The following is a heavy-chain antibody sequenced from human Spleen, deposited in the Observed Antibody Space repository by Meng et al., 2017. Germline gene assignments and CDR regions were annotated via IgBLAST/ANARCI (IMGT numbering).Heavy chain of an antibody. V-gene: IGHV3-7*01. Sequence: GESLKISCAASGFTFSSYWMSWVRQAPGKGLEWVANIKQDGSEKYYVDSVKGRFTISRDNAKNSLYLQMNSLRAEDTAVYYCARVLGDSSGWYAIGFWGQGTLVTVSS. CDR2: IKQDGSEK. J-gene: IGHJ4*02. CDR1: GFTFSSYW. CDR3: ARVLGDSSGWYAIGF. D-gene: IGHD6-19*01.